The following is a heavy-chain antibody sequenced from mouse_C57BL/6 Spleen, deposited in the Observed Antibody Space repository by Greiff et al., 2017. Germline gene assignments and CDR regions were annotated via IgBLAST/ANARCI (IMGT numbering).Heavy chain of an antibody. CDR1: GFNIKDDY. CDR2: IDPENGDT. Sequence: EVQLQESGAELVRPGASVKLSCTASGFNIKDDYMHWVKQRPEQGLEWIGWIDPENGDTEYASKFQGKATITADTSSNTAYLQLSSLTSEDTAVYYCTRNPFAYWGQGTLVTVSA. CDR3: TRNPFAY. J-gene: IGHJ3*01. V-gene: IGHV14-4*01.